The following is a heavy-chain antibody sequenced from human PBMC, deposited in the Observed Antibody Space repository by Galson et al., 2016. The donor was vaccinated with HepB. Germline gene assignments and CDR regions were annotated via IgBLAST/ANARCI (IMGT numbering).Heavy chain of an antibody. D-gene: IGHD2-2*01. J-gene: IGHJ6*02. V-gene: IGHV3-33*01. CDR2: IWNDGKNK. Sequence: SLRLSCAASGFTFSNYGIHWVRQAPGKGLEWVAVIWNDGKNKQYADSVEGRFTISRDNSKNTLYLQMNSLRAEDTAVYYCARDPQYQLTNYYYYGMDVWGQGTTVTV. CDR3: ARDPQYQLTNYYYYGMDV. CDR1: GFTFSNYG.